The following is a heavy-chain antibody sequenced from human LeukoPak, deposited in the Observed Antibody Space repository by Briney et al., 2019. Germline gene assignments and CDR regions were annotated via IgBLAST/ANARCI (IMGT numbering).Heavy chain of an antibody. J-gene: IGHJ6*03. CDR1: GYSISSGYY. CDR3: ARGGSYFPYYYYYYMDV. D-gene: IGHD1-26*01. Sequence: SETLSLTCTVSGYSISSGYYWGWIRQPPGKGLEWIGSIYHSGSTYYNPSLKSRVTISVDTSKNQFSLKLSSVTAADTAVYYCARGGSYFPYYYYYYMDVWGKGTTVTVSS. V-gene: IGHV4-38-2*02. CDR2: IYHSGST.